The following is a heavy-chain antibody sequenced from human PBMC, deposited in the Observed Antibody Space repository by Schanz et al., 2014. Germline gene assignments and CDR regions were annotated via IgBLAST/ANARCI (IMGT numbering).Heavy chain of an antibody. CDR2: ISYDGSSK. CDR1: GFAFRSYA. D-gene: IGHD4-17*01. J-gene: IGHJ4*02. V-gene: IGHV3-33*08. Sequence: QAQLVESGGGVVQPGRSLRLSCAASGFAFRSYAMHWVRQAPGKGLEWAALISYDGSSKNHADSVQGRFTISRDNSKNTLYLQVNSLRAEDTAVYYCVRDLGGDQTDYGGQGTLVTVSS. CDR3: VRDLGGDQTDY.